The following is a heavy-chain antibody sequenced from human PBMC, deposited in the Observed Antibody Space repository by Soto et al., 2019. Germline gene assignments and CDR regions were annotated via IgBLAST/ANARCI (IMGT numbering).Heavy chain of an antibody. CDR3: AREHVPRSGSVVVPEALGYYYGMDV. D-gene: IGHD2-2*01. CDR1: GGTLSSYA. Sequence: QVHLVQSGAEVREPGSSMKVSCKASGGTLSSYAISWVRQAPGQGLEWMGGIVPIFGTANYAQKFQGRVTLTADKSTSTVNVELSRLRSEDKAVYYCAREHVPRSGSVVVPEALGYYYGMDVWGQGNTVTVSS. J-gene: IGHJ6*02. CDR2: IVPIFGTA. V-gene: IGHV1-69*06.